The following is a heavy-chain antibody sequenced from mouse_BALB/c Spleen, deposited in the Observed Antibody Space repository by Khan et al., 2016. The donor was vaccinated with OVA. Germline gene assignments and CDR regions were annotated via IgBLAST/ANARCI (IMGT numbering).Heavy chain of an antibody. D-gene: IGHD1-1*01. CDR1: GYSITSDYA. CDR3: ARSGTISTVVVTDFDF. Sequence: EVQLQESGSGLVKPSQSLSLTCTVTGYSITSDYAWNWIRQFPGNRLEWMGYIKYSGITSYNQSLKSRISFTRDTSKNQFFLQLNSVTTEDTATYYCARSGTISTVVVTDFDFWGQGTPLTVSS. J-gene: IGHJ2*01. CDR2: IKYSGIT. V-gene: IGHV3-2*02.